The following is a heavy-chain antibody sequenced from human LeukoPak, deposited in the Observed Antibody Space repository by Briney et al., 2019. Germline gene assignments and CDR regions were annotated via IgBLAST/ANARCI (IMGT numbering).Heavy chain of an antibody. D-gene: IGHD3-10*01. CDR3: AKDGSPYYYGSGSYYDFDH. CDR1: GFTFSSYE. CDR2: ISGSGGST. Sequence: QAGGSLRLSCAASGFTFSSYEMNWVRQAPGKGLEWVSYISGSGGSTYYADSVKGRFTISRDNSKNTLYLQMNSLRAEDTAVYYCAKDGSPYYYGSGSYYDFDHWGQGTLVTVSS. J-gene: IGHJ4*02. V-gene: IGHV3-23*01.